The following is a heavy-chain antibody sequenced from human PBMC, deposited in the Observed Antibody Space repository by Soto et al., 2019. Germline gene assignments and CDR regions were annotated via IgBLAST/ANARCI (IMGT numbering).Heavy chain of an antibody. CDR3: AKDGRHYFDY. CDR2: ISGSGGST. CDR1: GFSFSSYA. Sequence: GGSLRLSCTASGFSFSSYAMYWFRQAPGKGLEWVSAISGSGGSTYYADSVKGRFTISRDNSKNTLYLQMNSLRAEDTAVYYCAKDGRHYFDYWGQGTLVTVSS. J-gene: IGHJ4*02. V-gene: IGHV3-23*01.